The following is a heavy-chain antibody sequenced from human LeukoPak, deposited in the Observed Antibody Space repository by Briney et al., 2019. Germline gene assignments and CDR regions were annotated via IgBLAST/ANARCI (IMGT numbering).Heavy chain of an antibody. CDR3: ARGVGATGNWFDP. V-gene: IGHV1-2*02. CDR2: INPNSGGT. Sequence: APVTVSCKASGYTFTGYYMHWVRQAPGQGLEWMGWINPNSGGTNYAQKFQGRVTMTRDTSISTAYMELSRLRSDDTAVYYCARGVGATGNWFDPWGQGTLVTVSS. J-gene: IGHJ5*02. CDR1: GYTFTGYY. D-gene: IGHD1-26*01.